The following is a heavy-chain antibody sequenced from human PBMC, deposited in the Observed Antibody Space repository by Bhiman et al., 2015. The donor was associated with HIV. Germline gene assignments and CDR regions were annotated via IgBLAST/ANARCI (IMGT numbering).Heavy chain of an antibody. J-gene: IGHJ5*02. CDR1: GFSVSNNY. D-gene: IGHD1-14*01. V-gene: IGHV3-53*01. CDR3: AKDREPDGLWPIDL. CDR2: IYGSASRT. Sequence: EVQLVESGGGLIQPGGSLRLSCAASGFSVSNNYMSWVRQAPEKGLEWVAGIYGSASRTFYADAVKGRFTISRDNSRNTAYLQMNSLRVDDTAIYYCAKDREPDGLWPIDLWGLGTVVTVSS.